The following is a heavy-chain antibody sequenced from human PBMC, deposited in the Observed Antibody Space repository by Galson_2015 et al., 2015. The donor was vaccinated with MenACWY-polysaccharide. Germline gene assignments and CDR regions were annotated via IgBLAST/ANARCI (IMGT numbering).Heavy chain of an antibody. CDR1: GFTFSSYA. Sequence: SLRLSCAASGFTFSSYAMSWVRQAPGKGLEWVSGVSASGGSTVYTDSAEGRFTMSRDNSKRSLYLQMNSLRAEDTAVYYCAKDTGPGEYAYSWGTFDIWGRGTMVTVSS. CDR2: VSASGGST. D-gene: IGHD3-10*01. CDR3: AKDTGPGEYAYSWGTFDI. J-gene: IGHJ3*02. V-gene: IGHV3-23*01.